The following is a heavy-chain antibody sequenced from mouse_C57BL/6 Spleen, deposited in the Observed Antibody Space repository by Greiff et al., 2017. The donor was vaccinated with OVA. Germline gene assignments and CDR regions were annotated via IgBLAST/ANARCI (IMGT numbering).Heavy chain of an antibody. V-gene: IGHV1-76*01. D-gene: IGHD2-1*01. Sequence: QVQLQQSGAELVRPGASVKLSCKASGYTFTDYYINWVKQRPGQGLEWIARIYPGSGNTYYNEKFKGKATLTAEKSSSTAYMQLSSLTSEDSAVYFCARDYGNYVGYFDYWGQGTTLTVSS. CDR2: IYPGSGNT. CDR1: GYTFTDYY. J-gene: IGHJ2*01. CDR3: ARDYGNYVGYFDY.